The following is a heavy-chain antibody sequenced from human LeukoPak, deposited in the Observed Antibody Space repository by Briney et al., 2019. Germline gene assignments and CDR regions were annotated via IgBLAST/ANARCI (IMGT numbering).Heavy chain of an antibody. V-gene: IGHV4-34*01. CDR2: INHSGST. CDR1: GGSFSGYY. Sequence: PSETLSLTCAVYGGSFSGYYWSWLRQPPGKGLEWIGEINHSGSTNYNPSLKSRVTISVDTSKNQFSLKLSSVTAADTAVYYCARRGSSGYYYVDYWGQGTLVTVSS. CDR3: ARRGSSGYYYVDY. D-gene: IGHD3-22*01. J-gene: IGHJ4*02.